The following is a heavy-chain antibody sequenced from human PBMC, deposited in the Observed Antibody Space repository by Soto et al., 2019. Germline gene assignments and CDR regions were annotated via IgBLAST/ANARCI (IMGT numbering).Heavy chain of an antibody. D-gene: IGHD2-2*01. Sequence: EVQLVESGGGLVKPGGSLRLSCAASGFTFSSYSMNWVRQAPGKGLEWVSSISSSSSYIYYADSVKGRFTISRDNAKNSLYLQMNSLRAEDTAVYYCARVVTPAMGRYGMDVWGQGTTVTVSS. J-gene: IGHJ6*02. CDR3: ARVVTPAMGRYGMDV. CDR2: ISSSSSYI. V-gene: IGHV3-21*01. CDR1: GFTFSSYS.